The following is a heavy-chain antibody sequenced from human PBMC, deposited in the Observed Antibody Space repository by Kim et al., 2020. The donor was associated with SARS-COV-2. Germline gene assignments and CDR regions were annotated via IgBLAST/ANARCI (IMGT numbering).Heavy chain of an antibody. CDR1: EFTFSTSW. J-gene: IGHJ4*02. CDR3: TRVSLGRLTSY. V-gene: IGHV3-7*03. Sequence: GGSLRLSCAASEFTFSTSWMNWVRQAPGKGLEWVANINPDGSAKYYVDSVKDRFTVSRDNAKNSLYLQMNSLRVEDTAIYYCTRVSLGRLTSYWGQGALVAVSS. CDR2: INPDGSAK. D-gene: IGHD1-26*01.